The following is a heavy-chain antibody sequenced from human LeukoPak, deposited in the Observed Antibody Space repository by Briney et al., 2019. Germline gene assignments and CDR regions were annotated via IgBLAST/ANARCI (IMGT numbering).Heavy chain of an antibody. V-gene: IGHV4-31*03. CDR1: GDTINSGGYN. CDR3: ARRGGGCSGATCSDYYFGMDV. J-gene: IGHJ6*02. Sequence: PSESLTLTCTASGDTINSGGYNWSRLPQRPGLDLDSAGHINYSWITYYNPSLKSRVTISVDTSKNQFSLKLTSVTAADTAVYYCARRGGGCSGATCSDYYFGMDVWGQGTTVTASS. D-gene: IGHD2-15*01. CDR2: INYSWIT.